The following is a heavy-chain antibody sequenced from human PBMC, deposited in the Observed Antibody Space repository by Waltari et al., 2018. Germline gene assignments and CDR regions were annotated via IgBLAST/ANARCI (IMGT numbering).Heavy chain of an antibody. CDR1: GFSVSNHY. D-gene: IGHD2-15*01. Sequence: EVQLVVSGGGLIQPGGSLRLSCAASGFSVSNHYVTCARQAAGKGLEWVSVIYSGGATYYADSVKGRCTISRDNLKNTVYLQMNSLRAEDTAVYYCARVAAATRGIDDWGQGTLVTVSS. J-gene: IGHJ4*02. CDR2: IYSGGAT. CDR3: ARVAAATRGIDD. V-gene: IGHV3-53*01.